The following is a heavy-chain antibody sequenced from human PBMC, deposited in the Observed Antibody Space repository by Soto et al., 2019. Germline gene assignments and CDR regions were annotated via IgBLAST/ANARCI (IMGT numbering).Heavy chain of an antibody. J-gene: IGHJ6*02. Sequence: QVQLMQSGAEVKKPGSSVKVSCKASGGTFSTSAISWVRQASGEGLEWVGGIMPFFATTDCAQKFQGRVTIAADQYTTPAYLELPSLATDDTAVYYCARDKDRQQLGGNYYYILEVWGQGTAITVSS. CDR3: ARDKDRQQLGGNYYYILEV. CDR2: IMPFFATT. V-gene: IGHV1-69*12. D-gene: IGHD3-3*02. CDR1: GGTFSTSA.